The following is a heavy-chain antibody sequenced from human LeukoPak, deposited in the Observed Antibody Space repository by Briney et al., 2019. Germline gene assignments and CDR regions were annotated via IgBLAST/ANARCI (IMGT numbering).Heavy chain of an antibody. Sequence: ASVKVSCKASGYTFTSYDISWVRQAPGQGLEWMGWISAYNGNTNYAQKLQGRVTMTTDTSTSTAYMELRSLRSDDTAVYYCARDNYGSGSPRMDVWGKGTTVTVSS. J-gene: IGHJ6*04. D-gene: IGHD3-10*01. V-gene: IGHV1-18*04. CDR1: GYTFTSYD. CDR3: ARDNYGSGSPRMDV. CDR2: ISAYNGNT.